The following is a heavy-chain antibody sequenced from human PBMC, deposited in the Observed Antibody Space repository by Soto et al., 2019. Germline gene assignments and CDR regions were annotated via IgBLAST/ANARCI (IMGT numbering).Heavy chain of an antibody. CDR2: FDPEDGET. D-gene: IGHD4-17*01. CDR3: ATYYGVKRVIWFDP. V-gene: IGHV1-24*01. J-gene: IGHJ5*02. Sequence: ASVKVSCKVSGYTLTELSMHWVRQAPGKGLEWMGGFDPEDGETIYAQKFQGRVTMTEDTSTDTAYMELSSLRSEDTAVYYCATYYGVKRVIWFDPWGQGTLVTVSS. CDR1: GYTLTELS.